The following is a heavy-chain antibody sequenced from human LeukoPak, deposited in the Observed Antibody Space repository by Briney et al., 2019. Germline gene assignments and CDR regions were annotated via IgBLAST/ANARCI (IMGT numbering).Heavy chain of an antibody. V-gene: IGHV1-69*13. Sequence: ASVTVSCKASGGTFISYAISWVRQAPGQGLEWMGGIIPIFGTANYAQKFQGRVTITADESTSTAYMELSSLRSEDTAVYYCARRTPGGNPYFDYWGQGTLVTVSS. CDR2: IIPIFGTA. D-gene: IGHD4-23*01. CDR3: ARRTPGGNPYFDY. CDR1: GGTFISYA. J-gene: IGHJ4*02.